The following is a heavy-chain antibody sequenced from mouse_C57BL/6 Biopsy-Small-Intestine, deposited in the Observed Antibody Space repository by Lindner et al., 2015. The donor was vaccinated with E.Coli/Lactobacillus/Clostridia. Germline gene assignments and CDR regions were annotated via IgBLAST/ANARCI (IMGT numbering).Heavy chain of an antibody. CDR2: IYPGDGYT. V-gene: IGHV1-63*01. CDR1: GYTFTNYW. CDR3: ARTVNYAYFDY. J-gene: IGHJ2*01. Sequence: VQLQESGAELVRPGASVKMSCKASGYTFTNYWIGWVKQRPGHGLEWIGHIYPGDGYTNYNEKFKGKATLTADKSSSTAYMQLSSLTYEDSAVYYCARTVNYAYFDYWGQGTTLTVSS. D-gene: IGHD2-1*01.